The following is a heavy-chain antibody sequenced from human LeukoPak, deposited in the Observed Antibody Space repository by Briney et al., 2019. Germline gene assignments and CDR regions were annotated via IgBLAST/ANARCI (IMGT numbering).Heavy chain of an antibody. CDR2: ISGSGGST. V-gene: IGHV3-23*01. J-gene: IGHJ3*02. D-gene: IGHD3-3*01. Sequence: GGSLTLSCAASGFTFSSYAMSWVRQAPGKGLEWVSAISGSGGSTYYADSVKGRFTISRDNSKNTLYLQMNSLRAEDTAVYYCAKDTYDFWSGTKIDAFDIWGQGTMVTVSS. CDR3: AKDTYDFWSGTKIDAFDI. CDR1: GFTFSSYA.